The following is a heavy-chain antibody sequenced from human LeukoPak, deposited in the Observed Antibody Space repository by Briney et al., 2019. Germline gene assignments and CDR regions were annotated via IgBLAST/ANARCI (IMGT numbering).Heavy chain of an antibody. V-gene: IGHV3-21*01. CDR3: ARDAPSGFFY. Sequence: GGSLRLSCAASGFTFSSYSMNWVRQAPGKGLEWVSSISSSSSYIYYADSVKGGFTISRDNTKNSLYLQMNSLRAEDTAVYYCARDAPSGFFYWGQGTLVTVSS. J-gene: IGHJ4*02. D-gene: IGHD6-19*01. CDR2: ISSSSSYI. CDR1: GFTFSSYS.